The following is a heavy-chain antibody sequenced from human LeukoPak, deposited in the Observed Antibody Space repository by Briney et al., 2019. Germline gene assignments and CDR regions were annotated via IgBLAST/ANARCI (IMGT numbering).Heavy chain of an antibody. V-gene: IGHV3-48*02. CDR1: GFNVSTYR. CDR3: ARVIYDDMGLDY. D-gene: IGHD5/OR15-5a*01. Sequence: GGSLRLSCVVSGFNVSTYRMNWVRQAPGKGLEWVSYISSSSSTIYYADSMKGRFTMSRDNAKNSLYLQMNSLRDEGTAVYYCARVIYDDMGLDYWGQGTLVTVSS. CDR2: ISSSSSTI. J-gene: IGHJ4*02.